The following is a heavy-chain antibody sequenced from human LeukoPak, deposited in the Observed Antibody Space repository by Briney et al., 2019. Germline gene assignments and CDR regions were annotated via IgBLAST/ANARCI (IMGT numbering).Heavy chain of an antibody. D-gene: IGHD3-22*01. V-gene: IGHV4-59*01. Sequence: SETMYLTCTVSVGDINSYYCGWIRHPAGKGREWIGYMYYSGSTNYNPSLKSRVTISVDTSKNQFSLKLSSVTAADTAVYYCARGTYYYDSSVYYFPFDIWGQGTMVTVSS. CDR3: ARGTYYYDSSVYYFPFDI. J-gene: IGHJ3*02. CDR2: MYYSGST. CDR1: VGDINSYY.